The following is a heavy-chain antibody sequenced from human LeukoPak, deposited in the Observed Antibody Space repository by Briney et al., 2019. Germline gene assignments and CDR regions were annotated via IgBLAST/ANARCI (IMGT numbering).Heavy chain of an antibody. CDR3: ARLRGYSYGYADY. CDR1: GFTFSSYS. J-gene: IGHJ4*02. Sequence: GGSLRLSCAASGFTFSSYSMNWVRQAPGKGLEWVSYISNSGSTIDYSDSVKGRFTISRNNTKNSLYLQMNNLRAEDTAVYYCARLRGYSYGYADYWGQGTLVTVSS. CDR2: ISNSGSTI. V-gene: IGHV3-48*04. D-gene: IGHD5-18*01.